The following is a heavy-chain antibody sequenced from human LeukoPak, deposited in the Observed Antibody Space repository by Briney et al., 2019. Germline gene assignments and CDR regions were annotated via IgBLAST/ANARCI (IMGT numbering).Heavy chain of an antibody. CDR2: IGKAGDI. CDR3: ARGGDDGFDP. CDR1: GFTFSNSD. Sequence: GGSLRLSCAASGFTFSNSDFHWVRQATGKGLEWVSGIGKAGDIYHLGSVKGRFTISRENAKNSLYLQMNSLRVEDTAVYYCARGGDDGFDPWGQGTLVTVSS. V-gene: IGHV3-13*01. D-gene: IGHD3-16*01. J-gene: IGHJ5*02.